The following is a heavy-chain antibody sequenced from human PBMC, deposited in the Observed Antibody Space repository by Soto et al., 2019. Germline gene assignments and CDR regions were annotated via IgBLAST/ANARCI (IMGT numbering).Heavy chain of an antibody. J-gene: IGHJ3*02. CDR1: GFTFSDYY. CDR3: ARDPRYYYDSSGGAHDAFDI. Sequence: PGGSLRLSCAASGFTFSDYYMSWIRQAPGKGLEWVSYISSSSSYTNYADSVKGRFTISRDNAKNSLYLQMNSLRAEDTAAYYCARDPRYYYDSSGGAHDAFDIWGQGIMVTVSS. D-gene: IGHD3-22*01. V-gene: IGHV3-11*06. CDR2: ISSSSSYT.